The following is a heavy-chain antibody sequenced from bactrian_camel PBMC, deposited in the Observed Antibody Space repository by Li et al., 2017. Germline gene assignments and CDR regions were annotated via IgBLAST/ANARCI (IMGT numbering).Heavy chain of an antibody. J-gene: IGHJ4*01. V-gene: IGHV3-2*01. D-gene: IGHD7*01. CDR3: MAPVPPAGLSGGVCYSSVDFDYNS. CDR2: IYTDGSNA. Sequence: HVQLVESGGGLVQPGGSLRLSCAASGFTFSTYYMSWVRQAPGKGLEWVSSIYTDGSNAWYADSVKGRFTISRDNAKLSWYLQMDSLKPEDTGTYYCMAPVPPAGLSGGVCYSSVDFDYNSWGQGTQVTVS. CDR1: GFTFSTYY.